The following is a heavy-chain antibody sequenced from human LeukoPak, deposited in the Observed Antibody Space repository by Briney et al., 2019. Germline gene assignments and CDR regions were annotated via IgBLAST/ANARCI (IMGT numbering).Heavy chain of an antibody. CDR1: GFTLDDYA. CDR2: ISWNSGSI. Sequence: GGSLRLSCAASGFTLDDYAMHWVRQAPEKGLERVSGISWNSGSIGYADSVKGRFTISRDNAKNSLYLQMNSLRAEDTALYYCAKDIAAAGTGWYFDLWGRGTQVTVSS. J-gene: IGHJ2*01. CDR3: AKDIAAAGTGWYFDL. D-gene: IGHD6-13*01. V-gene: IGHV3-9*01.